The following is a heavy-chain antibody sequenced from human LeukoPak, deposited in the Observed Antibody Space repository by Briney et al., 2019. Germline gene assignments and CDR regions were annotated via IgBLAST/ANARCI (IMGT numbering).Heavy chain of an antibody. CDR3: AKGNMASKFDY. Sequence: GGSLRLSCAASGFTFSSYEMNWVRQAPGKGLEWVSYISSSGSTIYYADSVKGRFTISRDNSKNTLYLQMNSLRAEDTAVYYCAKGNMASKFDYWGQGTLVTVSS. D-gene: IGHD2/OR15-2a*01. CDR1: GFTFSSYE. V-gene: IGHV3-48*03. J-gene: IGHJ4*02. CDR2: ISSSGSTI.